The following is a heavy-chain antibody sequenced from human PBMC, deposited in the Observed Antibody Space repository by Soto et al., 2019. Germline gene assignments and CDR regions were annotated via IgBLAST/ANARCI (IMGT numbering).Heavy chain of an antibody. Sequence: SETPSLTCAVSSGSISSSNWWSRVRQPPGKGLEWIGEIYHSGSTNYNPSLKSRVTISVDKSKNQSSLKLSSVTAADTAVYYCARMCSGGSRSMDVWGKGTTVTVSS. CDR2: IYHSGST. CDR1: SGSISSSNW. D-gene: IGHD2-15*01. J-gene: IGHJ6*03. CDR3: ARMCSGGSRSMDV. V-gene: IGHV4-4*02.